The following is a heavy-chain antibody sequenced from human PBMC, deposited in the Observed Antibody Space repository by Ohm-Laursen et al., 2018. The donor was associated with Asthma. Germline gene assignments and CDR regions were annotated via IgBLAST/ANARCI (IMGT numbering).Heavy chain of an antibody. J-gene: IGHJ4*02. V-gene: IGHV4-61*01. D-gene: IGHD6-19*01. CDR1: GGSVSSCSYY. CDR2: IYYSGGT. CDR3: ARLGIAVAGFFDY. Sequence: SETLSLTCTVSGGSVSSCSYYWNWIRQPPGKGLEWIGYIYYSGGTSYNPSLKSRVTISVDTSKNQFSLKLSSVTAADTAVYYCARLGIAVAGFFDYWGQGTLVTVSA.